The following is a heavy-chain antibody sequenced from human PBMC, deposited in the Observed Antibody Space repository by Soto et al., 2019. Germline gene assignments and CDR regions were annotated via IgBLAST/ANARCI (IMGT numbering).Heavy chain of an antibody. D-gene: IGHD4-17*01. V-gene: IGHV4-30-4*01. Sequence: SETLSLTCTVSGVSISSVDYYWSWIRQPPGKGLEWIGYVYYSERTHYNPSLNSRVSMSLDTSKNQISLNLGSVTAADTAVYYCVRDNYGDYDFWGQGILVTVSS. J-gene: IGHJ4*02. CDR3: VRDNYGDYDF. CDR2: VYYSERT. CDR1: GVSISSVDYY.